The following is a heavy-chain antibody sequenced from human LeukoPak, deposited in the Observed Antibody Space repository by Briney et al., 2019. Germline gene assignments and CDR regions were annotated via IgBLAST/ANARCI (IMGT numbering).Heavy chain of an antibody. V-gene: IGHV3-23*01. J-gene: IGHJ4*02. Sequence: PGGSLRLSCAASGFTFSSYAMSWVRQAPGKGLEWVSAISGSGSSTYYADSVKRRFTISRDNSKNTLYLQMNSLRAEDTAVYYCAKDIQDRVFDYVWGSYLPGSTFDYWGQGTLVTVSS. D-gene: IGHD3-16*02. CDR1: GFTFSSYA. CDR3: AKDIQDRVFDYVWGSYLPGSTFDY. CDR2: ISGSGSST.